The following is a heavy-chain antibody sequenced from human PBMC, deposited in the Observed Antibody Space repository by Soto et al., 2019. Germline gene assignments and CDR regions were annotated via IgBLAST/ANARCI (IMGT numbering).Heavy chain of an antibody. CDR2: ISYSGST. CDR1: GDSINNYF. J-gene: IGHJ6*02. D-gene: IGHD5-18*01. CDR3: ARARQRDTGRGLDV. Sequence: QVQLQESGPGLVKPSETMSLTCTISGDSINNYFWNWIRQTPGKGLEWIGYISYSGSTSYNPSLQSRVTISSDTSKNHFSLKLRSVTATDTAVYYCARARQRDTGRGLDVWGQRTTVTVSS. V-gene: IGHV4-59*01.